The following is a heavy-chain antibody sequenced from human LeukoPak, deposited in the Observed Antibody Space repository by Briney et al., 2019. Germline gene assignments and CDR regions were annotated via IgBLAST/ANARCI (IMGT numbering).Heavy chain of an antibody. V-gene: IGHV4-39*01. D-gene: IGHD6-19*01. CDR2: IYYSGST. Sequence: SETPSLTCTVSGGSISSSSYYWGWIRQPPGKGLEWIGSIYYSGSTYYNPSLKSRVTISVDTSKNQFSLKLSSVTATDTAVYYCARHLYSYGCHYDWWGQGTLVTVSS. J-gene: IGHJ4*02. CDR3: ARHLYSYGCHYDW. CDR1: GGSISSSSYY.